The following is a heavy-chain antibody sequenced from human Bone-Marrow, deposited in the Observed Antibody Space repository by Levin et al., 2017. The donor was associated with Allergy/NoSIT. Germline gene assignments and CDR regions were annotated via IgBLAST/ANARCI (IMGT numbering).Heavy chain of an antibody. CDR1: GYTFSNYD. D-gene: IGHD6-13*01. CDR3: AKDRGRATSGTVPFDY. CDR2: ISANGDDT. V-gene: IGHV3-23*01. Sequence: ETLSLTCAASGYTFSNYDMSWVRQAPGKGLDWVSSISANGDDTDYADSVKGRFSISRDNSDNTLYLQMNSLRAEDTAIYYCAKDRGRATSGTVPFDYWGQGTLVTVSS. J-gene: IGHJ4*02.